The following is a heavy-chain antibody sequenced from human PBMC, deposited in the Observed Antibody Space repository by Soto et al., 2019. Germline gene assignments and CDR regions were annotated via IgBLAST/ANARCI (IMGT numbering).Heavy chain of an antibody. D-gene: IGHD1-26*01. CDR1: GFTFSSYA. CDR2: ISGSGNST. J-gene: IGHJ1*01. V-gene: IGHV3-23*01. CDR3: AKDGGIEGAVESLQN. Sequence: WESXRLSCAASGFTFSSYAIIWVRHAPGKGLEWVSGISGSGNSTYYADSVKGRFTISRDNSKNTLHLQMNSLRAEDTAVYYCAKDGGIEGAVESLQNWGQGTLVTVSS.